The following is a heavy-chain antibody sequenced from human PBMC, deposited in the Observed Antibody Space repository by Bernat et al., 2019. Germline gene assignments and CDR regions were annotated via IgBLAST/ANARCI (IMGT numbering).Heavy chain of an antibody. CDR2: IRSKANSYAT. CDR1: GFTFSSYS. CDR3: TRPFSSGWDDAIDI. Sequence: EVQLVESGGGLVKPGGSLRLSCAASGFTFSSYSMNWVRQASGKGLEWVGRIRSKANSYATAYAASVKGRFTISRDDSKNTAYLQMNSLKTEDTAVYYCTRPFSSGWDDAIDIWGQGTMVTVSS. V-gene: IGHV3-73*01. D-gene: IGHD6-19*01. J-gene: IGHJ3*02.